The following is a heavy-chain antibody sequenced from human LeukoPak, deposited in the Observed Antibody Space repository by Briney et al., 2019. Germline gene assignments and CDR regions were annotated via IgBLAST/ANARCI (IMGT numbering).Heavy chain of an antibody. J-gene: IGHJ4*02. CDR1: GFSFNTYA. CDR3: ARVVGTANNYYFEH. D-gene: IGHD2-21*02. Sequence: GRSLRLSCAASGFSFNTYALHGVRQIPGKGLEWVAVISFDGRVTYYADSVKGRFTISRDDSKNTLYLQMNSLRPEDTAIYYCARVVGTANNYYFEHWGQGTLVTVSS. V-gene: IGHV3-30*04. CDR2: ISFDGRVT.